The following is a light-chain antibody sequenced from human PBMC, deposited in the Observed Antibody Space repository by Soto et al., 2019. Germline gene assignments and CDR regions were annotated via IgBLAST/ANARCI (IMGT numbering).Light chain of an antibody. J-gene: IGKJ4*01. CDR2: GAS. CDR1: QRVSSSY. Sequence: EIVLTQSPGTLSLSPGERATLSCRASQRVSSSYLAWSQQKPGQAPRLLIYGASSRATGIPDRFSGSGSGTDFTLTISRLEPEDFAVYYCQQYGSFGGGTKVEIK. V-gene: IGKV3-20*01. CDR3: QQYGS.